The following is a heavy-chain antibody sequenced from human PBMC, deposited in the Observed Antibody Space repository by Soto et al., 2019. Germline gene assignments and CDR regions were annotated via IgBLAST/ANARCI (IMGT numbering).Heavy chain of an antibody. Sequence: QITLKESGPALVKPTQTLTLTCSFSGFSLSTSGVGVGWVRQAPGKALEWLTLFYWDDDRRYNPSLKSRLTFAKDTSRNQVVLTMTNMDPVDTATYYCAHGSSIVGVPAFDYWGQGILVTVSS. D-gene: IGHD1-26*01. J-gene: IGHJ4*02. CDR3: AHGSSIVGVPAFDY. CDR1: GFSLSTSGVG. CDR2: FYWDDDR. V-gene: IGHV2-5*02.